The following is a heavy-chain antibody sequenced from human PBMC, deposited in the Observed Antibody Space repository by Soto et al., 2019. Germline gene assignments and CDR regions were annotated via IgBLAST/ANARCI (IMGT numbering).Heavy chain of an antibody. Sequence: SVKVSCKASGGTYSSYAISWVRQAPGQGLEWMGGIIPIFGTANYAQKFQGRVTITADESTSTAYMELSSLRSEDTAVYYCARYSSSPPYYYYYGMDVWGQGTTVTVSS. J-gene: IGHJ6*02. V-gene: IGHV1-69*13. CDR1: GGTYSSYA. CDR2: IIPIFGTA. D-gene: IGHD6-6*01. CDR3: ARYSSSPPYYYYYGMDV.